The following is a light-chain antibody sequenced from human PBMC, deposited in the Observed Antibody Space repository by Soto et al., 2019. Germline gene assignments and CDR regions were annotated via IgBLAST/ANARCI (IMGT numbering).Light chain of an antibody. CDR2: GAS. Sequence: EVGMTQSPAILSVSPGERATLSCRASQRVFINVAWYQQKPGQAPRLLIYGASTRATGSPDRFSASGSATEFTLTISSLQSEDFAVYYCQQYNDWPRPFGQGTKVDI. CDR3: QQYNDWPRP. J-gene: IGKJ1*01. V-gene: IGKV3-15*01. CDR1: QRVFIN.